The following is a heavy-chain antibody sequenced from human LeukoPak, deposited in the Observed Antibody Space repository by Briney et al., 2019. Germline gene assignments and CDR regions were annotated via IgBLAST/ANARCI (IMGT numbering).Heavy chain of an antibody. CDR3: ARIPGKRSAEFHS. D-gene: IGHD2-2*01. J-gene: IGHJ4*02. V-gene: IGHV3-48*04. Sequence: GGFLRLSCAASGFNFSIYSMNWVRQAPGKGLEWISYISGTSRTIYYADSVRGRFTISRDNAKNSLYLQMSLLRADDTALYHCARIPGKRSAEFHSWGQGTRVTVSS. CDR2: ISGTSRTI. CDR1: GFNFSIYS.